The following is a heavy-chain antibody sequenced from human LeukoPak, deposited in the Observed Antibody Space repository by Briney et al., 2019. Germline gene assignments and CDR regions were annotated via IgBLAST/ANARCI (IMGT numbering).Heavy chain of an antibody. CDR3: ARVGCSGGSCYHKDYYYYGMDV. CDR2: IYYSGST. V-gene: IGHV4-59*01. CDR1: GGSISSYY. D-gene: IGHD2-15*01. J-gene: IGHJ6*02. Sequence: PSETLSLTCTVSGGSISSYYWSWIRQPPGKGLEWIGYIYYSGSTNYNPSLKSRVTISVDTSKNQFSRKLSSVTAADTAVYYCARVGCSGGSCYHKDYYYYGMDVWGQGATVTVSS.